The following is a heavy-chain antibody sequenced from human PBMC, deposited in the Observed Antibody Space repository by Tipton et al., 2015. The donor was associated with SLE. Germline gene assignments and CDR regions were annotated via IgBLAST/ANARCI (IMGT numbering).Heavy chain of an antibody. D-gene: IGHD6-19*01. J-gene: IGHJ4*02. CDR3: ASATPGYRSGWNIFDD. CDR2: IWYDGINK. CDR1: GFTFSYYG. Sequence: SLRLSCEASGFTFSYYGMSWVRQVPGKGLECMAVIWYDGINKFYADSVKGRFTISRDDSKSTVYLQMNSLTPEDTAVYYCASATPGYRSGWNIFDDWGQGTLVTVSS. V-gene: IGHV3-33*08.